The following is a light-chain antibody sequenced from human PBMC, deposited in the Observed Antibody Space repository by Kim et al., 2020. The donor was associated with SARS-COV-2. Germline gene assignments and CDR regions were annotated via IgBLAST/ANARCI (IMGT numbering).Light chain of an antibody. V-gene: IGKV3-20*01. CDR1: QSVTSSY. J-gene: IGKJ2*01. CDR3: QQYGTSPYT. CDR2: GAS. Sequence: PGERATLSCRASQSVTSSYLAWYQQKPGQAPRLLISGASSRATGIPDRFSGGGSGTDFTLTISRLEPEDFAVYYCQQYGTSPYTFGQGTKLEIK.